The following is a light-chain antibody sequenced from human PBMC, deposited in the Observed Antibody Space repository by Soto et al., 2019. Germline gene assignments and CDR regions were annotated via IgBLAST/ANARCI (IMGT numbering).Light chain of an antibody. J-gene: IGKJ1*01. CDR2: DAS. CDR3: QHGKT. CDR1: ENVCGN. Sequence: EIVMTQSPVTLSVSPGEGASLSCRASENVCGNVAWYQQKPGQAPRLLIYDASTRATDIPARFSGSGSGTEFTLTISSLQSADFAVYFCQHGKTFGQGTKVDIK. V-gene: IGKV3-15*01.